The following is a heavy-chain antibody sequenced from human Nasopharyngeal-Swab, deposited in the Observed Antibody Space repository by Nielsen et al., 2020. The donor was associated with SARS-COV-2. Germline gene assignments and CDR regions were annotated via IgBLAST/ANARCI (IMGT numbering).Heavy chain of an antibody. Sequence: GESLKISCAASGFTVSSNYMSWVRQAPGKGLEWVSVIYSGGSTYYADPVKGRFTISRDNSKNTLYLQMNSLRAEDTAVYYCARDLTAAGGYQYYGMDVWGQGTTVTVSS. J-gene: IGHJ6*02. V-gene: IGHV3-53*01. CDR2: IYSGGST. CDR1: GFTVSSNY. CDR3: ARDLTAAGGYQYYGMDV. D-gene: IGHD6-13*01.